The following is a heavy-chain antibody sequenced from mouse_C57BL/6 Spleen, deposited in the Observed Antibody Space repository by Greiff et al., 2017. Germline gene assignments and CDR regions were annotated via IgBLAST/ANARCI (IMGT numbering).Heavy chain of an antibody. CDR1: GYTFTSYW. V-gene: IGHV1-50*01. J-gene: IGHJ3*01. Sequence: QVQLQQPGAELVQPGASVQLSCKASGYTFTSYWMQWVKQRPGQGLEWIGEIDPSAGYTNYNQKFKGKATLTVDTSSSTAYMQLSSLTSEDSAVYYCANLRRGFAYWGQGTLVTVSA. D-gene: IGHD1-2*01. CDR2: IDPSAGYT. CDR3: ANLRRGFAY.